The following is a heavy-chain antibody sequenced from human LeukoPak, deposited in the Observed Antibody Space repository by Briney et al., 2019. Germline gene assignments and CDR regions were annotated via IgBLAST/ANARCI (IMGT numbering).Heavy chain of an antibody. J-gene: IGHJ6*02. CDR2: LSGSGGST. V-gene: IGHV3-23*01. CDR1: GFTFSHYA. Sequence: PGGSLRLSCSASGFTFSHYAMHWVRQAPGKGLEWVSALSGSGGSTYYADSVKGRFTISRDNSKNTLYLQMNSLRVEDTAVYYCARYCVGGSCYLQYGMDVWGQGTAVTVSS. CDR3: ARYCVGGSCYLQYGMDV. D-gene: IGHD2-15*01.